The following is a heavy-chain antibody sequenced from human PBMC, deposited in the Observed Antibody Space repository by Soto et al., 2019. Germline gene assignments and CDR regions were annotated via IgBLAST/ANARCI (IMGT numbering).Heavy chain of an antibody. CDR1: GGSFSGYY. D-gene: IGHD6-13*01. Sequence: PSETLSLTFAVYGGSFSGYYWTCIRQPPGQGLKRIWEINASGGTDYNPSLKSRVTISLDTSKIQLSLKLSSVNAADTAVYYCARGRKGFSSSCYVDWGQGLLVTVSS. CDR2: INASGGT. J-gene: IGHJ4*02. CDR3: ARGRKGFSSSCYVD. V-gene: IGHV4-34*01.